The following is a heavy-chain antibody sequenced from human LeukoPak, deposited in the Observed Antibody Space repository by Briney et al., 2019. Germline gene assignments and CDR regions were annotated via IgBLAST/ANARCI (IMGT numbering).Heavy chain of an antibody. J-gene: IGHJ6*03. V-gene: IGHV3-21*01. CDR1: GFTFSSFS. CDR3: ARYYCSSTSCNRSYYYYYYMDV. CDR2: ISGSSFYT. Sequence: GGSLRLSCAASGFTFSSFSMNWVRQAPGKGLEWVSSISGSSFYTYYADSLKGRFTISRDNAKNSLYLQMNSLSAEDSAVYYCARYYCSSTSCNRSYYYYYYMDVWGKGTTVTVSS. D-gene: IGHD2-2*01.